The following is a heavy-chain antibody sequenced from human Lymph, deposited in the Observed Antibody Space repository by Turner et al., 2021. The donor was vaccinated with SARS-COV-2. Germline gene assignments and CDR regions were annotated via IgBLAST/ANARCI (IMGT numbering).Heavy chain of an antibody. CDR3: AKGVRGAMIVVVIPYFDY. D-gene: IGHD3-22*01. CDR2: ISGSGGDT. J-gene: IGHJ4*02. CDR1: GFTFSSYA. V-gene: IGHV3-23*01. Sequence: EVQLLESGEGLVQPGGSLRLSCAASGFTFSSYAMSWVRQAPGKGLEWVSAISGSGGDTYYADSVKGRFTISRDNSKNTLYLQMNSLRAEDTAVYYCAKGVRGAMIVVVIPYFDYWGQGTLVTVSS.